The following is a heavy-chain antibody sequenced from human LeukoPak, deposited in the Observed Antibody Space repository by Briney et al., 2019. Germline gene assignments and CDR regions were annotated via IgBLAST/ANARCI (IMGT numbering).Heavy chain of an antibody. V-gene: IGHV4-39*07. Sequence: SETLSLTCTVSGGSIGSYYWGWIRQPPGKGLEWIGSIYYSGSTYYNPSLKSRVTISVDTSKNQFSLKLSSVTAADTAVYYCARFVVTAPSFDYWGQGTLVTVSS. D-gene: IGHD2-21*02. CDR3: ARFVVTAPSFDY. CDR1: GGSIGSYY. CDR2: IYYSGST. J-gene: IGHJ4*02.